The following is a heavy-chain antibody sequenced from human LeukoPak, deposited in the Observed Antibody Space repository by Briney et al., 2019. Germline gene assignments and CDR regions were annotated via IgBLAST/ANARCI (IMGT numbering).Heavy chain of an antibody. Sequence: SETLSLTCTVSGGSISSGDYYLSWIRQPPGKGLEWIGYIYYSGSTYYNPSLKSRVTISVDTSKNQFSLKLSSVTAADTAVYYCARVDVWFGYNFDYWGQGTLVTVSS. CDR1: GGSISSGDYY. V-gene: IGHV4-30-4*01. D-gene: IGHD3-10*01. CDR2: IYYSGST. J-gene: IGHJ4*02. CDR3: ARVDVWFGYNFDY.